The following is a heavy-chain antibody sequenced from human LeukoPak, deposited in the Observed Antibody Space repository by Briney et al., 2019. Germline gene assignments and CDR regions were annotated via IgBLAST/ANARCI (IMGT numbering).Heavy chain of an antibody. CDR2: ISYDGTNK. CDR1: GFTFSAHA. V-gene: IGHV3-30-3*01. D-gene: IGHD3-16*02. CDR3: ARGFGGVIHY. Sequence: GGSLRLSCAASGFTFSAHALHWVRQAPVKGLEWVAVISYDGTNKYYSDFVKGRFTISRDNSKNTLYLQMNSLRAEDTAVYYCARGFGGVIHYWGQGTLVTVSS. J-gene: IGHJ4*02.